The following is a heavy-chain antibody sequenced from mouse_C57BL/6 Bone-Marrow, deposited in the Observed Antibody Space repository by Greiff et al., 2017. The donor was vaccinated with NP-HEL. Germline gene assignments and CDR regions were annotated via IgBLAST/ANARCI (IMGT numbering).Heavy chain of an antibody. CDR2: IDPSDSET. CDR3: ARGVYYDYDY. D-gene: IGHD2-4*01. CDR1: GYTFTSYW. Sequence: QVHVKQPGAELVRPGSSVKLSCKASGYTFTSYWMHWVKQRPIQGLEWIGNIDPSDSETHYNQKFKDKATLTVDKSSSTAYMQLSSLTSEDSAVYYCARGVYYDYDYWGQGTTLTVSS. J-gene: IGHJ2*01. V-gene: IGHV1-52*01.